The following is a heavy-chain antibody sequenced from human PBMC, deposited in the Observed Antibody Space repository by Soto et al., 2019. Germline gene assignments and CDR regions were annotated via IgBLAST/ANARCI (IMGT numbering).Heavy chain of an antibody. CDR3: ARIPRSYSGSYTYFDY. J-gene: IGHJ4*02. D-gene: IGHD1-26*01. V-gene: IGHV2-70*01. Sequence: SGPTLVNPRQTLTLTCTFSGFSLSTSGMRVSWIRQPPGKALEWLAPIEWDDDKYYSTSLKTRLIISKDTSKNQVVLTMTNMDPVDTATYYCARIPRSYSGSYTYFDYWGQGTLVTVSS. CDR2: IEWDDDK. CDR1: GFSLSTSGMR.